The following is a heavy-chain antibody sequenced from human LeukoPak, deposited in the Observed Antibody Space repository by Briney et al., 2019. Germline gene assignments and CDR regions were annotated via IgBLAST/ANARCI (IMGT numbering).Heavy chain of an antibody. V-gene: IGHV3-53*01. CDR3: ARDLSTMVRGVEKGFDY. CDR2: LYSDGST. D-gene: IGHD3-10*01. J-gene: IGHJ4*02. Sequence: GGSLRLSCAASGFTFSSYAMSWVRQAPGKGLEWVSVLYSDGSTYHADSVKGRFTISRDNSKNTLYLQMNSLRAEDTAVYYCARDLSTMVRGVEKGFDYWGQGTLVTVSS. CDR1: GFTFSSYA.